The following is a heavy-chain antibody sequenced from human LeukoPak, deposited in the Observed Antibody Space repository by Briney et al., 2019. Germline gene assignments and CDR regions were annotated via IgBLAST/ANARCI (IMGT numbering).Heavy chain of an antibody. J-gene: IGHJ4*02. V-gene: IGHV4-59*08. CDR1: GGSISGYY. Sequence: PSETLSLTCTVSGGSISGYYWSWIRQPPGKGLEWIGYIYYSGSTNYNPSLKSRVTISVDTSKNQFSLKLSSVTAADTAVYYCARPLWFGELGSFGYWGQGTLVTVSS. CDR3: ARPLWFGELGSFGY. D-gene: IGHD3-10*01. CDR2: IYYSGST.